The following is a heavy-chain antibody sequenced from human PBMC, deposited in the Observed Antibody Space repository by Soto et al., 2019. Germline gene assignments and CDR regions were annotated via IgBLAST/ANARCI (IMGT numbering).Heavy chain of an antibody. D-gene: IGHD2-15*01. CDR2: IKSKAAGETT. CDR3: TTPWEVGAARLEY. CDR1: GFTFTNAW. Sequence: GGSLRLSCAASGFTFTNAWMSWVRQAPGKGLEWVGRIKSKAAGETTDYAAPVKGTFIISRADSKNTLYLQMNSLKTEDTAVYYCTTPWEVGAARLEYWGQGTQVTVSS. V-gene: IGHV3-15*07. J-gene: IGHJ4*02.